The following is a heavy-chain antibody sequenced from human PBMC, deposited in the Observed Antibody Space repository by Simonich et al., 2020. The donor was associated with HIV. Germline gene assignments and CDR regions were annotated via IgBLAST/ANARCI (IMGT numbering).Heavy chain of an antibody. CDR1: GGSFSGYY. D-gene: IGHD4-17*01. CDR2: INHSGIT. Sequence: QVQLHQWGAGLLKPSETLSLTCAVYGGSFSGYYWTWIRQSPGKGLEGIGEINHSGITNYNPSLKSRVTISLDTSKNQFSLKLNSVTAADTAVYYCARGTVTGGDARFDYWGQGTLVTVSS. CDR3: ARGTVTGGDARFDY. J-gene: IGHJ4*02. V-gene: IGHV4-34*01.